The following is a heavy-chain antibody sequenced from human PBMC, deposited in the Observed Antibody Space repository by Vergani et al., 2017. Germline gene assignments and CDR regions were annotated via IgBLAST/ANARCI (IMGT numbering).Heavy chain of an antibody. J-gene: IGHJ6*02. CDR2: ISAYNGNT. Sequence: QVQLVQSGAEVKKPGASVKVSCKASGYTFTSYGISWVRQAPGQGLEWMGWISAYNGNTNYAQKLQGRVTMTTDTSTSTAYMELRSLRSDDTAVYYCARETTFITMIVVVIPPYYYYGMDVWGQGTTVTVSS. CDR3: ARETTFITMIVVVIPPYYYYGMDV. V-gene: IGHV1-18*01. CDR1: GYTFTSYG. D-gene: IGHD3-22*01.